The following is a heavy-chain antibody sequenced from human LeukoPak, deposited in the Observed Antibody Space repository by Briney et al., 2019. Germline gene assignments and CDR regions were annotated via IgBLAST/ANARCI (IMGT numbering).Heavy chain of an antibody. CDR2: TYYIGSP. Sequence: SETLSLTCSVSGGSMNSYYWSWIRQSPGKGLEWIGYTYYIGSPNYNPSLKNRVTISVDTSKNQFSLRLTSVTAADTAVYYCARDRHDSTGYYYDYWGQGALVTVSS. CDR3: ARDRHDSTGYYYDY. V-gene: IGHV4-59*01. J-gene: IGHJ4*02. CDR1: GGSMNSYY. D-gene: IGHD3-22*01.